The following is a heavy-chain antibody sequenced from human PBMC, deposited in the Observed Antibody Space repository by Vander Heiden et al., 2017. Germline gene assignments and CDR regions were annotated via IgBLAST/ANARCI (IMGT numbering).Heavy chain of an antibody. J-gene: IGHJ3*02. CDR1: GGSISSSTYY. V-gene: IGHV4-39*01. CDR3: ARHSGGVGAFDI. D-gene: IGHD2-8*02. CDR2: SGSS. Sequence: QLQLQESGPGLVKPSETLSLTCTVSGGSISSSTYYWDWIRQPPGKGLEWSGISGSSNYNPSLKSRVTISVDTSKNQFSLKLSSVTVADTAVYYCARHSGGVGAFDIWGQGTMVTVSS.